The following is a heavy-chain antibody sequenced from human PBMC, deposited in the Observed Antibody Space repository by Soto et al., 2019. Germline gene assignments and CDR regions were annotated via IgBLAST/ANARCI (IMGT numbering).Heavy chain of an antibody. D-gene: IGHD6-19*01. CDR2: IIPIFGTA. V-gene: IGHV1-69*01. CDR1: GGTFSSYA. Sequence: QVQLVQSGAEVKKPGSSVKVSCKASGGTFSSYAISWVGQAPGQGLEWMGGIIPIFGTANYAQKFQGRVTITADESTSTAYMELSSLRSEDTAVYYCASPFYQWLVRADDYYYGMDVWGQGTTVTVSS. CDR3: ASPFYQWLVRADDYYYGMDV. J-gene: IGHJ6*02.